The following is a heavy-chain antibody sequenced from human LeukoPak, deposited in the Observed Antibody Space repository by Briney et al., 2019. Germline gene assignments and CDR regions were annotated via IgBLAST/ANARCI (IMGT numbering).Heavy chain of an antibody. CDR3: AKDYYGSGSYLENAFDI. CDR1: GFTFSSYW. CDR2: ISDSGGRT. V-gene: IGHV3-23*01. D-gene: IGHD3-10*01. J-gene: IGHJ3*02. Sequence: GGSLRLSCAASGFTFSSYWMSWVRQAPGKGLEWVSAISDSGGRTFYADSVKGRFTVSRDNAKNSLYLQMNSLRAEDTALYYCAKDYYGSGSYLENAFDIWGQGTMVTVSS.